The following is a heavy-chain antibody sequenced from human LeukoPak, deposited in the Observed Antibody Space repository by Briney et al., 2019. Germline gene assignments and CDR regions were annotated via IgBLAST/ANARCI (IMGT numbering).Heavy chain of an antibody. J-gene: IGHJ3*02. CDR1: GFTFSSYS. Sequence: AGGSLRLSCAASGFTFSSYSMSWVRQAPGMGREGVSAISSGGGSTYYKDSVKGRFTSSRANSKNTLYLQMNSLRAEDAADYYCATRVESCAFDIRGHGTMATVSS. CDR3: ATRVESCAFDI. CDR2: ISSGGGST. V-gene: IGHV3-23*01. D-gene: IGHD1-26*01.